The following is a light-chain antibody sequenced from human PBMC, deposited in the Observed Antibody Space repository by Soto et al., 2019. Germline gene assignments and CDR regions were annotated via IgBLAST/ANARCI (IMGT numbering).Light chain of an antibody. CDR3: QQSYSTPIT. CDR2: AAS. V-gene: IGKV1-39*01. J-gene: IGKJ5*01. CDR1: QSISSY. Sequence: IRMPRSPPPFLAFVGEKAPIISGPSQSISSYLNWYQQKPGKAPKLLIYAASSLQSGVPSRFSGSGSGTDFTLTISSLQTEDFATYYCQQSYSTPITFGQGTRLEIK.